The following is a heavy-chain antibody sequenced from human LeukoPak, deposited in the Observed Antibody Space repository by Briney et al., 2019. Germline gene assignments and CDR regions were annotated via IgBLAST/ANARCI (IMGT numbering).Heavy chain of an antibody. CDR1: GFTFNTYA. CDR2: IFGSSGSS. CDR3: AKTTTGYSSGRYPGWPVDY. D-gene: IGHD6-19*01. Sequence: GGSLRLSCAASGFTFNTYAMYWVRHAPGKGLEWVSGIFGSSGSSDYADSVKGRFTIFRDNSKNTVYLQMNSLRAEDRAVYYCAKTTTGYSSGRYPGWPVDYWGQGTLVTVSS. J-gene: IGHJ4*02. V-gene: IGHV3-23*01.